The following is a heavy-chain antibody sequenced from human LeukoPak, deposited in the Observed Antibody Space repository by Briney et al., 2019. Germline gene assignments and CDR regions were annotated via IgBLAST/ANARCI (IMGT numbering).Heavy chain of an antibody. CDR1: GYTFTGYY. J-gene: IGHJ4*02. V-gene: IGHV1-2*02. D-gene: IGHD5-18*01. CDR2: INPNSGGT. Sequence: ASVKVSCKASGYTFTGYYMHWVRQAPGQGLEWMGWINPNSGGTNYAQKFQGRVTMTRDTSISTAYMELSRLRSDDTAVYYCARDLVGRLWDISYWGQGTLVTVSS. CDR3: ARDLVGRLWDISY.